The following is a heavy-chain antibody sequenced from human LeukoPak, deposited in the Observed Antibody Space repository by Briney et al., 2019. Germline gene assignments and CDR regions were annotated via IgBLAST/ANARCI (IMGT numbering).Heavy chain of an antibody. J-gene: IGHJ5*02. CDR2: ISSSETYR. Sequence: GGSLRLSCAASGFTFSTHSMNWVRQAPGKGLEWVSSISSSETYRYYADSLKGRFTISRDNAKNSLYLQMNSLRAEDTAVYYCVRGEVWFDPWGQGTLVTVSS. D-gene: IGHD1-26*01. V-gene: IGHV3-21*06. CDR1: GFTFSTHS. CDR3: VRGEVWFDP.